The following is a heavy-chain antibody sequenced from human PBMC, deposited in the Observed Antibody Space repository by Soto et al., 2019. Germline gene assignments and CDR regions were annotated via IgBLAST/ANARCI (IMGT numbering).Heavy chain of an antibody. D-gene: IGHD6-6*01. J-gene: IGHJ6*02. CDR2: ISWDGGST. Sequence: GSLRLSCAASGFTFDDYTMHWVRQAPGKGLEWVSLISWDGGSTYYADSVKGRFTISRDNSKNSLYLQMNSLRTEDTALYYCAKVSSSYYYYGMDVWGQGTTVTVSS. CDR1: GFTFDDYT. CDR3: AKVSSSYYYYGMDV. V-gene: IGHV3-43*01.